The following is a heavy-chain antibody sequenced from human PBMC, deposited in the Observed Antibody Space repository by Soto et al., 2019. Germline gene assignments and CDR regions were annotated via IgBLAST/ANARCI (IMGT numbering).Heavy chain of an antibody. D-gene: IGHD1-26*01. CDR1: GGSFSGYY. CDR2: INHSGST. CDR3: ARGKIVRAPLYCEY. J-gene: IGHJ4*02. Sequence: AETLSLTCAVYGGSFSGYYWSWIRQPPGKGLEWIGEINHSGSTNYNPSLKSRVTISVDTSKNQFSLKLSSVTAADTAVYYCARGKIVRAPLYCEYWGQGTRVIVSA. V-gene: IGHV4-34*01.